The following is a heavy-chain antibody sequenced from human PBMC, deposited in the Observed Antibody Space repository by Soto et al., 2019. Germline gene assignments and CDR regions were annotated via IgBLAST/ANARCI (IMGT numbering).Heavy chain of an antibody. CDR2: MNPNSGNT. J-gene: IGHJ4*02. Sequence: GASVKVSCKASAYTFTSYDINWVRQATGQGLEWMGWMNPNSGNTGYARKFQGRVTMTRNTSISTAYMELSSLRSEDTAVYYCARGRLEWPPDYWGQGTLITVSS. D-gene: IGHD3-3*01. V-gene: IGHV1-8*01. CDR3: ARGRLEWPPDY. CDR1: AYTFTSYD.